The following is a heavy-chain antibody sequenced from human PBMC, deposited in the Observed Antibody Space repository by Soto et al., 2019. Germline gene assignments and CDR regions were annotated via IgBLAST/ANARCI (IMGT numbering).Heavy chain of an antibody. D-gene: IGHD6-13*01. Sequence: SETLSLTCTVSGGSVSSGNCFWSWIRQPPGKGLEWIGHTSYSGSTNYYLSLKSRVSMSLDTSKNQFSLKLRSVTAADTAVYYCARESSHSQHDDWGQGTLVTVSS. V-gene: IGHV4-61*01. CDR2: TSYSGST. CDR3: ARESSHSQHDD. J-gene: IGHJ4*02. CDR1: GGSVSSGNCF.